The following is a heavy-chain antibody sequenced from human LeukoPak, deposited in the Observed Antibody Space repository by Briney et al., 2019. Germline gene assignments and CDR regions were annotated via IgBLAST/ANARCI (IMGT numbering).Heavy chain of an antibody. CDR1: GFTFDDYA. CDR2: INWNSDSI. J-gene: IGHJ4*02. CDR3: AINGGGDSGYGNFDY. D-gene: IGHD5-12*01. V-gene: IGHV3-9*01. Sequence: PGGSLRLSCAVSGFTFDDYAMRWVRQVPGKSLEWVSGINWNSDSIGYADSVKGRFTTSRDNAKNSLYLQMNSLRAEDTAFYYCAINGGGDSGYGNFDYWGQGTLVTVSS.